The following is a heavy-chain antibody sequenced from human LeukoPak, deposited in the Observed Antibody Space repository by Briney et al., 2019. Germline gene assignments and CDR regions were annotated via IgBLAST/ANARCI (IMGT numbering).Heavy chain of an antibody. CDR1: GFTFSSYW. J-gene: IGHJ4*02. CDR2: INSDGSST. Sequence: HPGGSQRLSCAASGFTFSSYWMHWVRQAPGKGLVGVSRINSDGSSTSYADSVKGRFTLSRDNAKNTLYLQMNSLRAEDTAVYYCARAEGRITIFGVVIQGPFDCWGQGTLVTVSS. D-gene: IGHD3-3*01. V-gene: IGHV3-74*01. CDR3: ARAEGRITIFGVVIQGPFDC.